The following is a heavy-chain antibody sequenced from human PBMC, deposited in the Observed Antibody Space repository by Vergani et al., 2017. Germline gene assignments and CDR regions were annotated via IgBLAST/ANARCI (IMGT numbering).Heavy chain of an antibody. CDR2: INPSGGST. V-gene: IGHV1-46*01. J-gene: IGHJ6*02. Sequence: QVQLVQSGAEVKKPGASVKVSCKASGYTFTSYYMHWVRQAPGQGLEWMGIINPSGGSTSYAQKFQGRVTMTRDTSTSTVYMELSSLRSEDTAVYYCARYYSSSWYDYYYYGMDVWGQGTTVTVSS. D-gene: IGHD6-13*01. CDR1: GYTFTSYY. CDR3: ARYYSSSWYDYYYYGMDV.